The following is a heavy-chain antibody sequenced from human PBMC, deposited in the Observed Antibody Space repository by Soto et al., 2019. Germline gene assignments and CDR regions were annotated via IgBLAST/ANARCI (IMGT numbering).Heavy chain of an antibody. V-gene: IGHV3-33*01. CDR2: IWYDGSKK. CDR1: GFTFSSFG. Sequence: GGSLRLSCAASGFTFSSFGMHWVRQALGKGLEWVSLIWYDGSKKSYGDSVKGRFTISRGNSRNTVYLQMNSLRADDTAVYYCARDASYYSLWSGYYPSRNGMDVWGQGTTVTVSS. CDR3: ARDASYYSLWSGYYPSRNGMDV. D-gene: IGHD3-3*01. J-gene: IGHJ6*02.